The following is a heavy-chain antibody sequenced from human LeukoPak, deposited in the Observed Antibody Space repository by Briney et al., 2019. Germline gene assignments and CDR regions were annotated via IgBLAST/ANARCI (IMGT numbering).Heavy chain of an antibody. V-gene: IGHV4-39*07. D-gene: IGHD3-22*01. Sequence: SETLSLTCTVSGGSISNSDYYWGWIRQPPGKGLEWIGSIYYSGTTYYNPSLKSRVTISMDRSKNQFSLKLTSVTAADTAVYYCAREPYYYDSSGYPDGGYYYYGMDVWGQGTTVTVSS. CDR2: IYYSGTT. CDR3: AREPYYYDSSGYPDGGYYYYGMDV. J-gene: IGHJ6*02. CDR1: GGSISNSDYY.